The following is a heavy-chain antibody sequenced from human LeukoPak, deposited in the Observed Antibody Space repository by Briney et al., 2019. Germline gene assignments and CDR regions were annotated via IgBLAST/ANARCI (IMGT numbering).Heavy chain of an antibody. J-gene: IGHJ4*02. D-gene: IGHD3-9*01. CDR2: IYHSGST. CDR1: GGSISSSNW. V-gene: IGHV4-4*02. Sequence: PSGTLSLTCAVSGGSISSSNWWSGVRQPPGKGLEWIGAIYHSGSTNYNPSLKSRVTISVDKSKNKFSLKLSSVTAADTAVYYCARRGNYDILTGYPAQGYFDYWGQGTLVTVSS. CDR3: ARRGNYDILTGYPAQGYFDY.